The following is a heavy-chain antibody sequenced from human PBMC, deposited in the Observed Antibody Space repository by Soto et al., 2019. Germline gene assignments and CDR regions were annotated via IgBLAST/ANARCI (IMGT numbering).Heavy chain of an antibody. D-gene: IGHD2-2*03. CDR1: GGSVSSGSYY. CDR3: ASGYARRYNWFDP. V-gene: IGHV4-61*01. J-gene: IGHJ5*02. CDR2: IYYSGST. Sequence: PSETLSLTCTVSGGSVSSGSYYWSWIRQPPGKGLEWIGYIYYSGSTNYNPSLKSRVTISVDTSKNQFSLKLSSVTAADTAVYYCASGYARRYNWFDPWGPGTLVTVSS.